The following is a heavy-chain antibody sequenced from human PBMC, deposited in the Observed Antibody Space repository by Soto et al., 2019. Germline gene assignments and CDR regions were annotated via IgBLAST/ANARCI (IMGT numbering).Heavy chain of an antibody. Sequence: QITLKESGPTLVKPTQTLTLTCNFSGFSLSTSGVGVGWIRQPPGKALEWLALIYWDDDKRYSPSLKSRLTITKDTPRTQVFLKMTTMNPVDTAPFYFGYGPPATVGDPPPHWFDPWGQGTLVTVSS. CDR3: GYGPPATVGDPPPHWFDP. CDR2: IYWDDDK. CDR1: GFSLSTSGVG. V-gene: IGHV2-5*02. J-gene: IGHJ5*02. D-gene: IGHD4-4*01.